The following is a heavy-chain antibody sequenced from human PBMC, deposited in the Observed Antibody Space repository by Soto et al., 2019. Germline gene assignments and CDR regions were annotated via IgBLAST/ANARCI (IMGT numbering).Heavy chain of an antibody. Sequence: QVHLVQSGAEVKKPGASVRVSCKASGYTFITYDISWVRQAPGQGLEWIGWISAYNGNTNYAQKLQGRVTMTRDTSTSTAYMELRSLGYEDTAVYYCAILISSGITFDYWGQGTLVTVSS. CDR1: GYTFITYD. J-gene: IGHJ4*02. CDR2: ISAYNGNT. D-gene: IGHD3-10*01. V-gene: IGHV1-18*01. CDR3: AILISSGITFDY.